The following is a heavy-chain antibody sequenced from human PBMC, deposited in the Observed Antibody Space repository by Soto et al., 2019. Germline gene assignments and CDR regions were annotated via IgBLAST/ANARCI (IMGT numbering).Heavy chain of an antibody. V-gene: IGHV3-30*07. Sequence: DSVKGRFTISRDNSKNTLYLQMSSLRDEETAVYYCARYYYDSSGYYPLWGQGTLVTVSS. J-gene: IGHJ4*02. D-gene: IGHD3-22*01. CDR3: ARYYYDSSGYYPL.